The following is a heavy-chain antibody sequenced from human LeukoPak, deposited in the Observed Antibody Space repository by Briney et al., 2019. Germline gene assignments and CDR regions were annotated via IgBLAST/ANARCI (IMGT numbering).Heavy chain of an antibody. D-gene: IGHD1-26*01. J-gene: IGHJ4*02. V-gene: IGHV3-21*01. CDR1: GFTFSSYS. CDR3: ATGSRGAKRDFDY. CDR2: ISSSSSYI. Sequence: GGSLRLSCAASGFTFSSYSMNWVRQAPGKGLEWVSSISSSSSYIYYTDSVKGRFTISRDNAKNSLYLQMNSLRAEDTAVYYCATGSRGAKRDFDYWGQGTLVTVSS.